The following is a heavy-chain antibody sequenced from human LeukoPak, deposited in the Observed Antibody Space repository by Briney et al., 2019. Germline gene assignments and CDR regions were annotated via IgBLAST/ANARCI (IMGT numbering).Heavy chain of an antibody. D-gene: IGHD5-12*01. CDR2: ISSSSSTI. CDR3: ASRFHAMATIKPTVAYYFDY. V-gene: IGHV3-48*01. J-gene: IGHJ4*02. Sequence: GSLRLSCAASGFTFSSYSMNWVRQAPGKGLEWVSYISSSSSTIYYADSVKGRFTISRDNAKNSLYLQMNSLRAEDTAVYYCASRFHAMATIKPTVAYYFDYWGQGTLVTVSS. CDR1: GFTFSSYS.